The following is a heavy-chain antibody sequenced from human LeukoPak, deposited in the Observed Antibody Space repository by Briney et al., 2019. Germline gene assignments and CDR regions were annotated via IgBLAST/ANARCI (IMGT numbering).Heavy chain of an antibody. Sequence: PGGSLRLSCAASGFTFSSYEMNWVRQAPGKGLVWVSRIKSDGSSTNYADSVKGRFTISRDNAKSTLYLQMNSLRAGDTAVYYCARGYSNYGYAFDIWGQGTMVTVSS. CDR2: IKSDGSST. V-gene: IGHV3-74*01. CDR1: GFTFSSYE. D-gene: IGHD4-11*01. CDR3: ARGYSNYGYAFDI. J-gene: IGHJ3*02.